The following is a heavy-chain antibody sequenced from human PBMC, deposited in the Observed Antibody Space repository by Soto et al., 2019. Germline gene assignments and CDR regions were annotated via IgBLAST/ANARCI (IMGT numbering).Heavy chain of an antibody. Sequence: GGSLRLSCAASGFTFSSYSMNWVRQAPGKGLEWVSSISSSSSYIYYADSVKGRFTISRDNAKNSLYLQMNSLRAEDTAVYYCAGGDLMARPHSYGMDVWGQGTTVTVSS. D-gene: IGHD3-16*01. J-gene: IGHJ6*02. CDR1: GFTFSSYS. CDR3: AGGDLMARPHSYGMDV. V-gene: IGHV3-21*01. CDR2: ISSSSSYI.